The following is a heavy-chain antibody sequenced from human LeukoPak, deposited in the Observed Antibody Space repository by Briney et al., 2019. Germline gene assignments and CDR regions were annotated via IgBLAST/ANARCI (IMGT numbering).Heavy chain of an antibody. Sequence: GGSLRLSCVASGFTFSSSAMAWVRHAPGKGLEWVSVIYSGGSTYYADSVKGRFTISRDNSKNTLYLQMNSLRAEDTAVYYCARARSGSSYFDYWGQGTLVTVSS. D-gene: IGHD1-26*01. CDR1: GFTFSSSA. V-gene: IGHV3-66*01. CDR3: ARARSGSSYFDY. J-gene: IGHJ4*02. CDR2: IYSGGST.